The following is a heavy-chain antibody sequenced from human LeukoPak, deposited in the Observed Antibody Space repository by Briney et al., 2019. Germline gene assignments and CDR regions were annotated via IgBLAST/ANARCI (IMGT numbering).Heavy chain of an antibody. D-gene: IGHD1-26*01. J-gene: IGHJ4*02. CDR1: GVSISTFS. CDR3: ARRLWYSGSSGYYFDY. V-gene: IGHV4-59*01. CDR2: ISDSGTT. Sequence: SETQSLTCTVSGVSISTFSWSWIRQPPGKGLEWIAYISDSGTTNYSPSLKSRVIISLDTSKNQVSLNLSSVTAADTAVYHCARRLWYSGSSGYYFDYWGQGALVTVSS.